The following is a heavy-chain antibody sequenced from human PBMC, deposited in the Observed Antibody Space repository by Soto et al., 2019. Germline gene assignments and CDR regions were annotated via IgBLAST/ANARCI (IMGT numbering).Heavy chain of an antibody. Sequence: ASVKVSCKASGYAFTSYGISWVRQAPGQGLEWMGWISAYNGNTNYAQKLQGRVTMTTDTSTSTAYMELRSLRSDDTAVYYCASNWNQQYNWFDPWGQGTLVTVS. V-gene: IGHV1-18*01. D-gene: IGHD1-20*01. CDR2: ISAYNGNT. CDR1: GYAFTSYG. CDR3: ASNWNQQYNWFDP. J-gene: IGHJ5*02.